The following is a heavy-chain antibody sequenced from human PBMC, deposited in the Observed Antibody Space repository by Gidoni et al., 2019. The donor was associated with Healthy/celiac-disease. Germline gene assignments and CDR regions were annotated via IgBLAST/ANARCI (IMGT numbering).Heavy chain of an antibody. V-gene: IGHV4-31*03. CDR1: GGSISSGGYY. Sequence: QVLLQESGPGLVKPSQTLSLTCTVSGGSISSGGYYWSWIRQHPGKGLEWIGYIYYSGSTYYNPSLKSRVTISVDTSKNQFSLKLSSVTAADTAVYYCAGQYYYDSSGYYPFDYWGQGTLVTVSS. J-gene: IGHJ4*02. CDR3: AGQYYYDSSGYYPFDY. CDR2: IYYSGST. D-gene: IGHD3-22*01.